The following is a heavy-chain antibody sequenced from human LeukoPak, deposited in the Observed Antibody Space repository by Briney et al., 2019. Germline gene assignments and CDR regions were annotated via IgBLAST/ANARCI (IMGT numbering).Heavy chain of an antibody. D-gene: IGHD6-13*01. J-gene: IGHJ3*02. Sequence: PGGSLRLSCADSGITFSRYCMTWVRQAPGKGLEWVANIKQDGSEKYYVDSVKGRFTISRDNAKNSLYLQMNSLRAEDTAVYYCARVAAAAFYDAFDTWGQGTMVTVSS. CDR3: ARVAAAAFYDAFDT. V-gene: IGHV3-7*01. CDR2: IKQDGSEK. CDR1: GITFSRYC.